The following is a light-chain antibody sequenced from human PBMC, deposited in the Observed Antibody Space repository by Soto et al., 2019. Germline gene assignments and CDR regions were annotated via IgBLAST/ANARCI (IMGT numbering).Light chain of an antibody. CDR3: QQYNNWPPYT. CDR2: GAS. Sequence: EIVMTQSPVTLSVSPGERVTLSCRASQSVSSNLAWYQQKPGQAPRLLIHGASTRATGIPARFSGSGSGTEFTLTITSLQSEDFAIYYCQQYNNWPPYTFGQGTRLKIK. CDR1: QSVSSN. V-gene: IGKV3-15*01. J-gene: IGKJ5*01.